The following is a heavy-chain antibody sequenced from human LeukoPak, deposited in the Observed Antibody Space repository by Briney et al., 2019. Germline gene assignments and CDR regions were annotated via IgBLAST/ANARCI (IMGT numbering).Heavy chain of an antibody. D-gene: IGHD6-6*01. CDR2: ISSFSGTI. J-gene: IGHJ4*02. Sequence: QPGGSLRLSCAASGLTFSFYSMNWVRQAPGKGLEWVSYISSFSGTINYAESVKGRFTISRDSAKNSLYLQMNSLRADDTAVYYCVRDQGGSSSHWGQGTLVTVSS. V-gene: IGHV3-48*01. CDR1: GLTFSFYS. CDR3: VRDQGGSSSH.